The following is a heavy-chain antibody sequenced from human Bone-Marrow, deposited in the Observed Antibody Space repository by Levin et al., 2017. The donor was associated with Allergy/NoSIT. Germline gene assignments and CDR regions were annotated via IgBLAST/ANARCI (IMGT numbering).Heavy chain of an antibody. CDR3: VSEGSGYSDPLT. J-gene: IGHJ4*02. V-gene: IGHV1-2*02. CDR2: INPKNGGT. CDR1: GHTFSGYY. Sequence: ASVKVSCKASGHTFSGYYMHWVRQAPGQGLVWMGWINPKNGGTHYGQEFQGRVIMTWDTSVSTAYMELSSLKSDDTAVYYCVSEGSGYSDPLTWGQGTLVTVSS. D-gene: IGHD5-12*01.